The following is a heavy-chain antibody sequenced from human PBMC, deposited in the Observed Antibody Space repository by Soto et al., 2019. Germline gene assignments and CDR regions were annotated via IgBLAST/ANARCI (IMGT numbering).Heavy chain of an antibody. D-gene: IGHD6-13*01. J-gene: IGHJ6*03. CDR3: ARAAAGTNYYYYYYMDV. Sequence: EVQLVESGGGLVQPGGSLRLSCAASGFTVSSNYMSWVRQAPGKGLEWVSVIYSGGSTYYADSVKGRFTISRDNSKNRLYLQRNSLRAKDTAVYYCARAAAGTNYYYYYYMDVWGKGTTVTVSS. V-gene: IGHV3-66*01. CDR1: GFTVSSNY. CDR2: IYSGGST.